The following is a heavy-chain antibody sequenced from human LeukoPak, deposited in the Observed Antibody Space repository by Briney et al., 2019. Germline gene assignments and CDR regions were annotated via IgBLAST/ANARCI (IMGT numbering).Heavy chain of an antibody. Sequence: ASVEVSCKASGYTFTSYYMHWVRQAPGQGLEWMGIINPSRGSTSQAQTFQGRVTMTRDMSTSTVSMELSSLRSEDTAVYYCAREGGDGYKANWFDTWGQGTLVTVSS. CDR1: GYTFTSYY. CDR3: AREGGDGYKANWFDT. CDR2: INPSRGST. V-gene: IGHV1-46*01. J-gene: IGHJ5*02. D-gene: IGHD5-24*01.